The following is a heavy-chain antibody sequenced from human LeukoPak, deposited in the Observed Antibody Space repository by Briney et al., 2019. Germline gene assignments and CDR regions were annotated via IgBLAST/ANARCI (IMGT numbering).Heavy chain of an antibody. CDR3: ARGVDYDYGAPQFDY. Sequence: GGSLRLSCAASGFTFSSYWMSWVRQAPGKGLEWVANIKQDGSEKYYVDSVKGRFTISRDNAKNSLYLQMNSLRAEDTAVYYCARGVDYDYGAPQFDYWGQGTLVTVSS. CDR2: IKQDGSEK. CDR1: GFTFSSYW. D-gene: IGHD4-17*01. J-gene: IGHJ4*02. V-gene: IGHV3-7*03.